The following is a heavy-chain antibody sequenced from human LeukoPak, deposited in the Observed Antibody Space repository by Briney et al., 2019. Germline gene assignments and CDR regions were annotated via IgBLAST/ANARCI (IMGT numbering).Heavy chain of an antibody. CDR1: GYTFTSYA. CDR2: INAGNGNT. V-gene: IGHV1-3*03. J-gene: IGHJ4*02. D-gene: IGHD6-19*01. CDR3: ARWSDSTRAVAGSLDY. Sequence: ASVKVSCKASGYTFTSYAMHWVRQAPGQRLEWMGWINAGNGNTKYSQEFQGRVTITRDTSASTAYMELSSLRSEDMAVYYCARWSDSTRAVAGSLDYWGQGTLVTVSS.